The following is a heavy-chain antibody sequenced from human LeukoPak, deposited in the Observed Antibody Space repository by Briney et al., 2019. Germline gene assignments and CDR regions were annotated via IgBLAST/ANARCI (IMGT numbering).Heavy chain of an antibody. Sequence: PGGSLRLSCAASGFTFSSYAMSWVRQAPGKGLEWVSAISGSGGSTYYADSVKGRFTISRDNSKNTLYLQMNSLRAGDTAVYYCRAVVVAAAVVYYVDYWGQGTLVTVSS. D-gene: IGHD2-15*01. CDR1: GFTFSSYA. CDR2: ISGSGGST. J-gene: IGHJ4*02. CDR3: RAVVVAAAVVYYVDY. V-gene: IGHV3-23*01.